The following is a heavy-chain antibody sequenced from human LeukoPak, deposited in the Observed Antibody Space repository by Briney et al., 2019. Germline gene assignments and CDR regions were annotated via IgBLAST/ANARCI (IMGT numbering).Heavy chain of an antibody. CDR1: GFTFSSYT. J-gene: IGHJ5*02. CDR3: ATDFYDST. D-gene: IGHD3-22*01. V-gene: IGHV3-15*01. Sequence: GGSLRLSCAASGFTFSSYTMSWVRQAPGKGLEWVGRIRSNSDGGTIDYAAPVKGRFTLSRDDSKTTLYLQMNSLQTEDTAVYYCATDFYDSTWGQGTLVTVSS. CDR2: IRSNSDGGTI.